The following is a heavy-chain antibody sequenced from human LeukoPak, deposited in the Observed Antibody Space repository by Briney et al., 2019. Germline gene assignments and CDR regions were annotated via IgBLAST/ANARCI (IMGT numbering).Heavy chain of an antibody. J-gene: IGHJ5*02. Sequence: SQTLSLTCAISGDSVSSNSAAWNWIRQSPSRGLEWLGRTYYRSKWYNDYAVSVKSRITINPDTSKNQFSLQLNSVTPEDTAAYYCARDQEYSSSWHPNWFDPWGQGTLVTVSS. D-gene: IGHD6-13*01. V-gene: IGHV6-1*01. CDR1: GDSVSSNSAA. CDR2: TYYRSKWYN. CDR3: ARDQEYSSSWHPNWFDP.